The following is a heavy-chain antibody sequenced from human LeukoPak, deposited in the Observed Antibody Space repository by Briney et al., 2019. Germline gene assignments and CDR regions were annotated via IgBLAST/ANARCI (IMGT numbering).Heavy chain of an antibody. V-gene: IGHV3-23*01. CDR1: GFTFSSYA. CDR3: VKKGGNNGRYDYFDY. D-gene: IGHD4-23*01. J-gene: IGHJ4*02. Sequence: GGSLRLSCAASGFTFSSYAMSWVRQAPVKGLEWVASVSGSGDRTDYTDSVKGRFTISRDNSKNTVYLQMDSLRTEDTAVYYCVKKGGNNGRYDYFDYWGQGTLVTVSS. CDR2: VSGSGDRT.